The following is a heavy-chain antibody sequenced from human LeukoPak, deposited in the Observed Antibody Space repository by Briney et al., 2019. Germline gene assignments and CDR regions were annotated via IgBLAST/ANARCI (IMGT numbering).Heavy chain of an antibody. CDR1: GFTVSSNY. J-gene: IGHJ4*02. Sequence: GGSLRLSCAASGFTVSSNYMSWVRQAPGKGLEWVSVIYSGGSTYYADSVKGTFTISRDNSKNTLYLQMNSLRAEDTAVYYCARGGTRYYFDYWGQGTLVTVSS. CDR2: IYSGGST. V-gene: IGHV3-66*01. CDR3: ARGGTRYYFDY. D-gene: IGHD3-16*01.